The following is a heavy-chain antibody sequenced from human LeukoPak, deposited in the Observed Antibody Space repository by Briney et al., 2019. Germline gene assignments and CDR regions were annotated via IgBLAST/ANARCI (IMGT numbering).Heavy chain of an antibody. Sequence: TGGSLTLSCEDSGFTFADYGLSWVRHAPGKGPQWVAEINWSGDNTFYADSVKGRFTIFRDNTKKTLYLQMDNLRGDDTATYYCARDLSSNWSNLGYWGQGTLVTVSS. CDR1: GFTFADYG. V-gene: IGHV3-20*04. J-gene: IGHJ4*02. CDR2: INWSGDNT. D-gene: IGHD6-13*01. CDR3: ARDLSSNWSNLGY.